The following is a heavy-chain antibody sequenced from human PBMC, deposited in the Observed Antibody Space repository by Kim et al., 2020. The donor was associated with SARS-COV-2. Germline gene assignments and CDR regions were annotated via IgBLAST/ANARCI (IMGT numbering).Heavy chain of an antibody. CDR1: GGSISSYY. D-gene: IGHD3-3*01. CDR3: ARSIPERDYDFWSGYQQNFYYYGMDV. V-gene: IGHV4-59*01. CDR2: IYYSENT. Sequence: SETLSLTCTVSGGSISSYYWSWIRQPPGKGLEWIGYIYYSENTNYNPSLRSRVTISVDTSMNQFSLKLSSVTAADTAVYYCARSIPERDYDFWSGYQQNFYYYGMDVWGQGTTVTVSS. J-gene: IGHJ6*02.